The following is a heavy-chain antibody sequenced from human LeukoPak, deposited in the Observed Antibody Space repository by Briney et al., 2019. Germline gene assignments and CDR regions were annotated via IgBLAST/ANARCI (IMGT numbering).Heavy chain of an antibody. D-gene: IGHD3-10*01. CDR2: IKSKTDGGTT. CDR1: GFTFSNAW. V-gene: IGHV3-15*01. CDR3: TKDYGSGGDYGSGSYYNPGEE. J-gene: IGHJ4*02. Sequence: PGGSLRLSCAASGFTFSNAWMSWVRQAPGKGLEWVGRIKSKTDGGTTDYAAPVKGRFTISRDDSKNTLYLQMNSLKTEDTAVYYCTKDYGSGGDYGSGSYYNPGEEWGQGTLVTVSS.